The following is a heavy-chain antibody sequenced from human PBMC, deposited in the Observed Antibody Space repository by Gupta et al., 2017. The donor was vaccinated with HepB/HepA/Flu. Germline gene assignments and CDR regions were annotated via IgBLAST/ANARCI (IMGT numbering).Heavy chain of an antibody. J-gene: IGHJ4*02. CDR1: GGTFTSYA. CDR2: IIPIFGTA. D-gene: IGHD3-16*02. Sequence: QVQLVQSGAEVKKPGSSVTVSCKASGGTFTSYAISWVRQAPGQGLEWMGGIIPIFGTANYAQKFQGRVTINADKSTSTDYMELSSLRSEDTAVYYCASLGKLEHYDDGWVIGRYPAPNQKFADWGEGTRVTVSS. V-gene: IGHV1-69*06. CDR3: ASLGKLEHYDDGWVIGRYPAPNQKFAD.